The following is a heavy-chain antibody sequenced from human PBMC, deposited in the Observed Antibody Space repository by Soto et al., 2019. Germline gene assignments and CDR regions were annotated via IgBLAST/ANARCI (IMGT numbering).Heavy chain of an antibody. CDR2: ISTYSGDT. CDR1: GCTFFTYD. J-gene: IGHJ5*02. Sequence: GASVKVSCKASGCTFFTYDISLVRQAPGQRLEWMGWISTYSGDTKYAQKFQGRVTMTTDTSTTTAYLELRSLRSDDTAVYYCARHHGPTTSENWFDPWGQGTLVTVSS. D-gene: IGHD5-12*01. V-gene: IGHV1-18*01. CDR3: ARHHGPTTSENWFDP.